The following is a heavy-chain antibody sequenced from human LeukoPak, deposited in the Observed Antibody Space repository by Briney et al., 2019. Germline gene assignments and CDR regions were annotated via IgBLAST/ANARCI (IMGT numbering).Heavy chain of an antibody. CDR2: INPNSGST. CDR1: GYSFTSYF. V-gene: IGHV1-46*01. D-gene: IGHD2-21*02. J-gene: IGHJ3*02. Sequence: ASVKVSCKASGYSFTSYFIHWVRQAPGQGLEWMGIINPNSGSTGYAQKFQGRVSMSRDTSTSTVYMELSSLRSEDTAVYYCVREGGGDRGRAFDMWGQGTMVTVSS. CDR3: VREGGGDRGRAFDM.